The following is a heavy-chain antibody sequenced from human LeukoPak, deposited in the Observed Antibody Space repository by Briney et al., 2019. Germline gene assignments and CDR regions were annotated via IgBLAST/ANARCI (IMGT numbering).Heavy chain of an antibody. J-gene: IGHJ3*02. V-gene: IGHV1-2*02. CDR1: GYTFTGYY. D-gene: IGHD2-15*01. Sequence: ASVKVSCKASGYTFTGYYMHWVRQAPGQGLEWMGWINPNSGGTNYAQKFQGRVTMTRDTSISTAYMELSRLRSDDTAVYYCASNIVVVVAATATTNAFDIWGQGTMVTVSS. CDR2: INPNSGGT. CDR3: ASNIVVVVAATATTNAFDI.